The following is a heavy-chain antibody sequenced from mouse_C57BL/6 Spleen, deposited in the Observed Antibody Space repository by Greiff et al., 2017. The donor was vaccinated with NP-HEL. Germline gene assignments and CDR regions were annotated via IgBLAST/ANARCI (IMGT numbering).Heavy chain of an antibody. V-gene: IGHV1-19*01. Sequence: VQLQQSGPVLVKPGASVKMSCKASGYTFTDYYMNWVKQSHGKSLEWIGVINPYNGGTSYNQKFKGKATLTVDKSSSTAYMELNSLTSEDSAVYYCARDDYLFAYWGQGTLVTVSA. D-gene: IGHD2-4*01. CDR1: GYTFTDYY. CDR3: ARDDYLFAY. CDR2: INPYNGGT. J-gene: IGHJ3*01.